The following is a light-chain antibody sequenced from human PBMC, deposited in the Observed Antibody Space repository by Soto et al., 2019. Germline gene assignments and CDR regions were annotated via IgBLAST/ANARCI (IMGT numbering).Light chain of an antibody. V-gene: IGKV3-15*01. CDR3: QQYNNWPFT. CDR1: QSVSSN. J-gene: IGKJ3*01. Sequence: EIVMTQSPATLSVSPGERATLSCRASQSVSSNLAWYQQKPGQAPRLLIYGASTRATGIPARFSGSGSGTEFTLTISSLQSEDFAVYYCQQYNNWPFTFGPGTKVYIK. CDR2: GAS.